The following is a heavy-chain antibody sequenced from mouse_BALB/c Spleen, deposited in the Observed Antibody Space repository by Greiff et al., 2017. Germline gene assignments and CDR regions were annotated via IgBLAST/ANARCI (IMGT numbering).Heavy chain of an antibody. V-gene: IGHV1-7*01. J-gene: IGHJ3*01. D-gene: IGHD2-1*01. CDR3: AREDYGNWFAY. CDR2: INPSTGYT. CDR1: GYTFTSYW. Sequence: VQRVESGAELAKPGASVKMSCKASGYTFTSYWMHWVKQRPGQGLEWIGYINPSTGYTEYNQKFKDKATLTADKSSSTAYMQLSSLTSEDSAVYYCAREDYGNWFAYWGQGTLVTVSA.